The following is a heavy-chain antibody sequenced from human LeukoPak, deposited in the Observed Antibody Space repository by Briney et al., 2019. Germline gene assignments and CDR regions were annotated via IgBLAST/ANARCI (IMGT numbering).Heavy chain of an antibody. V-gene: IGHV5-51*01. CDR1: GYSFTSYW. J-gene: IGHJ3*02. D-gene: IGHD2-2*01. CDR3: ARRIDCSSTSCRAFDI. Sequence: GESLKISCKGSGYSFTSYWIGWVRQTPGKGLEWMGIIYPGDSDTRYSPSFQGQVTISADKSISTAYLQWSSLKASDTAMYYCARRIDCSSTSCRAFDIWGQGTMVTVSS. CDR2: IYPGDSDT.